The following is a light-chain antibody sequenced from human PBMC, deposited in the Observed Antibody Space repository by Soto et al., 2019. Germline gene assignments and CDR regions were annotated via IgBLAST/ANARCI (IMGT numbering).Light chain of an antibody. Sequence: QSALTQPASISGSPGQSITISCTGTNSDVGGYNYVSWYQQYPGKAPKLMIYDVDNRPSGVSYRFSGSKSGKTASLTISGLQAADEADYYCSSYTTSSTVVFGGGTKVTVL. V-gene: IGLV2-14*01. CDR2: DVD. CDR1: NSDVGGYNY. J-gene: IGLJ2*01. CDR3: SSYTTSSTVV.